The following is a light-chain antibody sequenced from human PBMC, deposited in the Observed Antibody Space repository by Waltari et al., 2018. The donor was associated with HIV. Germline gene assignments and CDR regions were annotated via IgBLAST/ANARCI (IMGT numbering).Light chain of an antibody. CDR2: GVG. J-gene: IGLJ3*02. CDR1: STYIGLYNL. Sequence: QSALPQPASVSGSLGQSITISCTGTSTYIGLYNLVSWYQQHPGKAPQLVIHGVGPRPSGVSDRFSGSKSGNTASLTISTLQAEDEADYYCSSYINTDTLVFGGGTKLTVL. V-gene: IGLV2-14*01. CDR3: SSYINTDTLV.